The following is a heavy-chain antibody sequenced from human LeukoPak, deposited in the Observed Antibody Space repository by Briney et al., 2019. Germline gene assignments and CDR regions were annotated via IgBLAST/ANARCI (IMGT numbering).Heavy chain of an antibody. V-gene: IGHV3-23*01. CDR1: GFSFTNYA. CDR2: ISHDGGST. CDR3: AKVKFYFDN. Sequence: GGSLRLSCAASGFSFTNYAMSWVRQAPGKGLEWVSHISHDGGSTYYADSVKGRFTISRDNSKNTLYLQMSSLKGEDTAIYYCAKVKFYFDNWGQGTLVTVSS. J-gene: IGHJ4*02.